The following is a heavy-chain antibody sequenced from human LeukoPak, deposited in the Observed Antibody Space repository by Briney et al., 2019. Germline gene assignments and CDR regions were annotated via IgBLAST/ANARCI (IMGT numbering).Heavy chain of an antibody. CDR3: ARGGRYPAGGYSYGLDV. V-gene: IGHV4-34*01. Sequence: SETLSLTCVVNGGSLSGYYWSWIRQPPGEGLEWIGEINQRGSSNSNPSLKSRVTISVDTSMNQFSLKLRSATAGDSAVYYCARGGRYPAGGYSYGLDVWGQGTTVTVSS. CDR1: GGSLSGYY. CDR2: INQRGSS. D-gene: IGHD1-1*01. J-gene: IGHJ6*02.